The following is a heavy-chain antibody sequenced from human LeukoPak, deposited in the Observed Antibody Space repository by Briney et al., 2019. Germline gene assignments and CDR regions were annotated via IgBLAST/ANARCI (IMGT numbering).Heavy chain of an antibody. CDR1: GFTFSSYA. CDR3: AKDQDLTMVRGIPAPHYFDY. D-gene: IGHD3-10*01. V-gene: IGHV3-23*01. J-gene: IGHJ4*02. Sequence: GGSLRLSCAASGFTFSSYAMSWVRQAPGKGLEWVSVISGSGGSTYYADSVKGRFTISRDNSKDTLYLQMNNLRAEDTAVYYCAKDQDLTMVRGIPAPHYFDYWGQGSLVTVSS. CDR2: ISGSGGST.